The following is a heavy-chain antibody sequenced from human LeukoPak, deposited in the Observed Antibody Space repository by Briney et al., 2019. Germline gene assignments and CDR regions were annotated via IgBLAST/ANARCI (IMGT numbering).Heavy chain of an antibody. CDR2: IDTNSGGT. D-gene: IGHD6-19*01. J-gene: IGHJ4*02. CDR1: GFTFTAYY. Sequence: ASLRVSSTASGFTFTAYYIHWVRHAPGQGHEWMGWIDTNSGGTNFAQKFQGRVTMTRDTSITTAYVELSSLKSDDTAVYYCARGDIQWDYWGQGTQVTVSS. CDR3: ARGDIQWDY. V-gene: IGHV1-2*02.